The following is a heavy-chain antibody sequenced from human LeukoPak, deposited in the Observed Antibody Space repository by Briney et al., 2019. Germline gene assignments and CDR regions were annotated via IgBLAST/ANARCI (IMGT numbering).Heavy chain of an antibody. CDR3: ARLPVDAFDI. D-gene: IGHD1-14*01. V-gene: IGHV3-64*01. J-gene: IGHJ3*02. Sequence: PGGSLRLSCAASRFTFSNYAKHGVRRAPGKGVEHVSAISSNRGNTHYANSVKCRFTISRDNSKNTLYLQMGSLRAEDMAVYYCARLPVDAFDIWGQGTMVTVSS. CDR2: ISSNRGNT. CDR1: RFTFSNYA.